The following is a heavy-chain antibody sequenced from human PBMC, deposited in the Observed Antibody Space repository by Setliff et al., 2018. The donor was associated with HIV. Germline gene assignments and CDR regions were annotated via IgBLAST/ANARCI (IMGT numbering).Heavy chain of an antibody. Sequence: SETLSLTCTVSGGSITSSTYYWDWIRQPPGKGLEWIGSIFYSGSTYYNPSVKSRVTISIDTSKNQFSLRLSSVTAADTAVYYCARDHKYYYDSSGLDYWCQGTLVTVS. V-gene: IGHV4-39*07. CDR1: GGSITSSTYY. CDR2: IFYSGST. CDR3: ARDHKYYYDSSGLDY. D-gene: IGHD3-22*01. J-gene: IGHJ4*02.